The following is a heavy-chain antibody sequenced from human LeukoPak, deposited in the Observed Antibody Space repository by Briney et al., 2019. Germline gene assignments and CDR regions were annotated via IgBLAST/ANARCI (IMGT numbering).Heavy chain of an antibody. CDR3: AKDHAGDYYYGMDV. CDR1: GFTFDDYA. Sequence: PGGSLRLSCAASGFTFDDYAMHWVRQAPGKGLEWVSGISWNSGSIGYADSVKGRFTISRDNAENSLYLQMNSLRAEDTALYYCAKDHAGDYYYGMDVWGQGTTVTVSS. D-gene: IGHD4-17*01. J-gene: IGHJ6*02. CDR2: ISWNSGSI. V-gene: IGHV3-9*01.